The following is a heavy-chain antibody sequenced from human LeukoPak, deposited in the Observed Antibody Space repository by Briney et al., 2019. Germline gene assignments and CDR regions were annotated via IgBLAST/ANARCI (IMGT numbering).Heavy chain of an antibody. J-gene: IGHJ4*02. D-gene: IGHD3-9*01. CDR1: GYTFTSYG. CDR2: IIPIFGTA. CDR3: ARGDILTGPLYYFDY. V-gene: IGHV1-69*05. Sequence: SVKVSCKASGYTFTSYGISWVRQAPGQGLEWMGGIIPIFGTANYAQKFQGRVTITTDESTSTAYMELSSLRSEDTAVYYCARGDILTGPLYYFDYWGQGTLVTVSS.